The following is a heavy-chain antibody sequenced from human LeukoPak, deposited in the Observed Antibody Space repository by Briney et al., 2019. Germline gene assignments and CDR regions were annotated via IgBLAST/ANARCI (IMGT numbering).Heavy chain of an antibody. D-gene: IGHD5-18*01. V-gene: IGHV4-39*01. Sequence: PSETLSLTCTVSGGSISSSSYYWGWIRQPPGKGLEWIGSIYYSGSTYYNPSLKSRVTISVDTSKNQFSLKLSSVTAADTAVSYCARLDGYSYGHFDYWGQGTLVNVFS. CDR3: ARLDGYSYGHFDY. CDR2: IYYSGST. CDR1: GGSISSSSYY. J-gene: IGHJ4*02.